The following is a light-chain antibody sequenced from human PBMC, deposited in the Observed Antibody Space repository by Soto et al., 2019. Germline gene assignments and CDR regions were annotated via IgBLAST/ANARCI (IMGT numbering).Light chain of an antibody. Sequence: DIQMTQSPSTLSASVGDRVTVTCRASQSISSSLAWYQQKPGQAPKPLIYKASTLESGVPSRFSGSGSGTEFTLTISSLQPEDFATYYCQLYRFYWSFGQGTKVEVK. CDR2: KAS. CDR1: QSISSS. CDR3: QLYRFYWS. J-gene: IGKJ1*01. V-gene: IGKV1-5*03.